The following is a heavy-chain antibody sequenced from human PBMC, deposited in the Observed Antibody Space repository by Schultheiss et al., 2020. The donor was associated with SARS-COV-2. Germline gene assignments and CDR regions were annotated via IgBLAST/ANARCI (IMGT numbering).Heavy chain of an antibody. J-gene: IGHJ4*02. Sequence: SQTLSLTCTVSGGSISSGYYYWSWIRQHPGKGLEWIGYIYYSGSTYYNPSLKSRVTISVDTSKNQFSLKLSSVTAADTAVYYCAREGLGVSFDYWGQGTLVTVSS. CDR2: IYYSGST. D-gene: IGHD3/OR15-3a*01. CDR3: AREGLGVSFDY. CDR1: GGSISSGYYY. V-gene: IGHV4-31*03.